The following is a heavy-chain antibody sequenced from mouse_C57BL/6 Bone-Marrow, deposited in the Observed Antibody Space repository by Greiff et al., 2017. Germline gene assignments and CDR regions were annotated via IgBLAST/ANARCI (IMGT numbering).Heavy chain of an antibody. V-gene: IGHV1-54*01. CDR2: INPGSGGT. CDR3: ARWGPSYYGYAYYFDY. CDR1: GYAFTNYL. Sequence: VQLQQSGAELVRPGTSVKVSCKASGYAFTNYLIEWVKQRPGQGLEWIGVINPGSGGTNYNEKFKGKATLTADKSSSTAYMQLSSLTSEDSAVYFCARWGPSYYGYAYYFDYWGQGTTLTVSS. D-gene: IGHD2-2*01. J-gene: IGHJ2*01.